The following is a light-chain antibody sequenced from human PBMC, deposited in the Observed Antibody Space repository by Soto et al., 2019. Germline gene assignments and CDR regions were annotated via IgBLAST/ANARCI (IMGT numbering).Light chain of an antibody. CDR3: QQYDNWPPIT. Sequence: EIVMTQSPATLSVSPGERATLSCRASQSVSSNLAWYQQKPGQAPRLLIYGASTRATGIPARFGGSGSGTEFTLTISGLQSEDFAVYYCQQYDNWPPITFGQGTRLEIK. CDR1: QSVSSN. J-gene: IGKJ5*01. V-gene: IGKV3-15*01. CDR2: GAS.